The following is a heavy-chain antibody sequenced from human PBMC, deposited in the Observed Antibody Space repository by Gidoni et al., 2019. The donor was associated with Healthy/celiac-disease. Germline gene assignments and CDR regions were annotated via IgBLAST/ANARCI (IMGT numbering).Heavy chain of an antibody. J-gene: IGHJ3*02. CDR3: AKEGAPWYSSGWYGGRSTFDI. CDR2: IIGSGVST. CDR1: GFTFSSYA. D-gene: IGHD6-19*01. Sequence: EVQLLESGGGLVQPGGSLRLSCAASGFTFSSYAMSWVRQAPGKWLEGGSAIIGSGVSTYYADSGKGRFTISRDNSKNTLYLQMNSLRAEDTAVYYCAKEGAPWYSSGWYGGRSTFDIWGQGTMVTVSS. V-gene: IGHV3-23*01.